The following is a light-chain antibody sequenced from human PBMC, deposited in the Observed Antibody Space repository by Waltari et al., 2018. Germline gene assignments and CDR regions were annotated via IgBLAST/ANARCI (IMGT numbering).Light chain of an antibody. CDR2: STS. Sequence: DIVLTQSPGTLSLSPGERPPLSCRASQSVDNKYLAWFQQSPGQAPRLLIYSTSTRATGIPDRFSGSGSGTDFTLTISRLEPEDFGVYYCQQYGTSPRAFGQGTKV. J-gene: IGKJ1*01. CDR1: QSVDNKY. V-gene: IGKV3-20*01. CDR3: QQYGTSPRA.